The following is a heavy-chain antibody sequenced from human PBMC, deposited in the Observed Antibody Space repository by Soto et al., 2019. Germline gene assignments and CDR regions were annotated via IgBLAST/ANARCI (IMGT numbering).Heavy chain of an antibody. Sequence: QVQLQESGPGVVKPSETLSLTCTVTGASVINDYWNWIRQPPGKGLEWIGFVYDSGSTSYNSSLKSRLTISGDTSKNQFPLKLSSVTAADTAVYYCVRQGGATGSYSYAVWGQGTMVTVSS. CDR3: VRQGGATGSYSYAV. CDR1: GASVINDY. J-gene: IGHJ3*01. CDR2: VYDSGST. D-gene: IGHD1-26*01. V-gene: IGHV4-59*08.